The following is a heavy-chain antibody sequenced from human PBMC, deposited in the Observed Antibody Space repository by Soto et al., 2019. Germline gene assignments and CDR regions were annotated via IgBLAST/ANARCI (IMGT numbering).Heavy chain of an antibody. J-gene: IGHJ6*02. CDR2: IYYSGST. V-gene: IGHV4-61*01. CDR3: ARDRPFDYYFWSGYLPGPYYYYGMDV. Sequence: SETLSLACTVSGGSVSSGSYYWSWIRQPPGKGLEWIGYIYYSGSTNYNPSLKSRVTISVDTSKNQFSLKLSSVTAADTAVYYWARDRPFDYYFWSGYLPGPYYYYGMDVWGQGTTVTVSS. CDR1: GGSVSSGSYY. D-gene: IGHD3-3*01.